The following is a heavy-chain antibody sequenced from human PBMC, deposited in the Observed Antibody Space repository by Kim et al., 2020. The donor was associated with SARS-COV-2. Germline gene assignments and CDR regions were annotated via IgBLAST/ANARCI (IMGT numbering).Heavy chain of an antibody. CDR2: INPNSGGT. D-gene: IGHD2-15*01. Sequence: ASVKVSCKASGYTFTGYYIHWVRQAPGQGLEWMGRINPNSGGTKYAQKFQGRVTMTRDTSISTAYMELSRLRSDDTAVYYCARALRGCSGGTCYSELAYWGQGTLVTVSS. V-gene: IGHV1-2*06. CDR1: GYTFTGYY. J-gene: IGHJ4*02. CDR3: ARALRGCSGGTCYSELAY.